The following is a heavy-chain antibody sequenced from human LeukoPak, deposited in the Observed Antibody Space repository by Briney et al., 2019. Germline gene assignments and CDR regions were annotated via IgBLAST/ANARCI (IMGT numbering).Heavy chain of an antibody. J-gene: IGHJ4*02. CDR1: RFTFGSYS. D-gene: IGHD4-17*01. CDR2: ISSDSTHI. Sequence: PGGSLRLSCGASRFTFGSYSMSWVRQAPGKGLEWISSISSDSTHIYYADSVKGRFTISRDNAQNSLYLQMNCLRDEDMAVYYCARDYYGDYYFDFWGQGALVTVSS. V-gene: IGHV3-21*06. CDR3: ARDYYGDYYFDF.